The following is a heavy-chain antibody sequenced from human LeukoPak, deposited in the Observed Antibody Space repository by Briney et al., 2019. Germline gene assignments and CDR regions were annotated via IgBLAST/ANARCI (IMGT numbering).Heavy chain of an antibody. CDR2: IHDSGST. J-gene: IGHJ4*02. V-gene: IGHV4-31*03. CDR1: GGSISSGGYH. Sequence: SETLSLTCTVSGGSISSGGYHWSWVRQHPGKGLEWIGYIHDSGSTYYNPSLKSRVTISVDTSKNQFSLKLSSVTAADTAVYYCAKVLLWFGELSHCDYWGQGTLVTVSS. D-gene: IGHD3-10*01. CDR3: AKVLLWFGELSHCDY.